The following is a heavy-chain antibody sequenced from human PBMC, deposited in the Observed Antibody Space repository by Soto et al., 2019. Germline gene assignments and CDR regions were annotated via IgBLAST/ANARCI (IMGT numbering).Heavy chain of an antibody. Sequence: SQTLSLTCAISGDGVSSHSAAWNWIRQSPSRGLEWLGRTYYRSKWYNDYAVSVKSRITINPDTSKNQFSLQLNSVTPEDTAVYYCAREDYDFWSGSYYFDYWGQGTLVTVSS. CDR1: GDGVSSHSAA. D-gene: IGHD3-3*01. CDR2: TYYRSKWYN. J-gene: IGHJ4*02. CDR3: AREDYDFWSGSYYFDY. V-gene: IGHV6-1*01.